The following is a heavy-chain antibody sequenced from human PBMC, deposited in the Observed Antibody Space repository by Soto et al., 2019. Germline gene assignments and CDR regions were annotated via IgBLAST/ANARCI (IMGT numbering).Heavy chain of an antibody. CDR3: ARRAESGRSFDY. V-gene: IGHV3-11*01. CDR2: ISSSGNSI. D-gene: IGHD6-13*01. J-gene: IGHJ4*02. CDR1: GFTFSDYY. Sequence: QVQLVESGGGLVKPGGSLSLSCAASGFTFSDYYMTWIRQAPGKGLEWVSYISSSGNSIYYADSVRGRFTVSRDNAKNSLFLQMNSLRAEDPAVYYCARRAESGRSFDYWGLVTLVTVSS.